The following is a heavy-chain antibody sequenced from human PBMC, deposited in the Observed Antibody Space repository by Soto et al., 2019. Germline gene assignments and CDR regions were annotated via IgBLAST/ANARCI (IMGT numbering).Heavy chain of an antibody. J-gene: IGHJ4*02. CDR3: AKAVPPFVVVTASDY. Sequence: QVQLVESGGGVVQPGRSLRLSCAASGFTFRNFGMHWVRQAPGKGLEWVAVISYDGTNNYYADSVKGRFTISRDNSKNTLYLEINSLRAEDTAVYYCAKAVPPFVVVTASDYWGQGTLVTVSS. CDR2: ISYDGTNN. CDR1: GFTFRNFG. D-gene: IGHD2-21*02. V-gene: IGHV3-30*18.